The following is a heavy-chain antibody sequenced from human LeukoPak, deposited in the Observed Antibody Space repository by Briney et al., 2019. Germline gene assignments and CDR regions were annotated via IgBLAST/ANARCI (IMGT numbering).Heavy chain of an antibody. CDR2: ITGRGVAT. CDR3: ASLYSSSSVYYMDV. J-gene: IGHJ6*03. V-gene: IGHV3-23*01. Sequence: GGSLRLSCAASGFTFSSFAFTWVRQTPEKGLEWVASITGRGVATHYASSVKGRFTISRDNSKNTLYLQMNSLRAEDTAVYYCASLYSSSSVYYMDVWGKGTTVTVSS. CDR1: GFTFSSFA. D-gene: IGHD6-6*01.